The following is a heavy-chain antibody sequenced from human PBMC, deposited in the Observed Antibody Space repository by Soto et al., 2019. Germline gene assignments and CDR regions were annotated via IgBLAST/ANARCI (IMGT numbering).Heavy chain of an antibody. CDR1: GGTFNTYA. CDR3: AREVQVQTPAFVY. CDR2: ISPMFGAA. V-gene: IGHV1-69*19. D-gene: IGHD3-10*01. J-gene: IGHJ4*02. Sequence: QVQLVQSGAEMKKPGSSVKVSCQSSGGTFNTYAMNWVRQAPGQGPEWMGDISPMFGAANYAPKFKGRVTITTDESTGTSYMQLSSSTSEDTALYFCAREVQVQTPAFVYWGQGKLVTVAS.